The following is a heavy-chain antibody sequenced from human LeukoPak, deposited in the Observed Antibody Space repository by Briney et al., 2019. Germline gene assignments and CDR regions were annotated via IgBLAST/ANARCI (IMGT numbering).Heavy chain of an antibody. V-gene: IGHV4-31*03. CDR3: ARDGDGLIFPTDS. CDR2: IYYSGST. D-gene: IGHD2-21*01. J-gene: IGHJ4*02. Sequence: SETLSLTCTVSGGSISSGGYYWSWIRQHPGKGLEWIGYIYYSGSTYYNPSLKSRVTISVDTSKNQFSLKLSSVTAADTAVYYCARDGDGLIFPTDSRGQGTLVTVSS. CDR1: GGSISSGGYY.